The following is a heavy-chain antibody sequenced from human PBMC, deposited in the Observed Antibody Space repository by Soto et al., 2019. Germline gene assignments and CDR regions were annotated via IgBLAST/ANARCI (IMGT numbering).Heavy chain of an antibody. CDR3: AKDFFDPPLVSRN. D-gene: IGHD3-9*01. Sequence: GVSLRHSCAASRRTFSSSPMGCDRPPPGKGLEWFSASSGSGGTTYYADSVKGRFTIFRDDSKNTLYLQMNGLRAEDTSVEYCAKDFFDPPLVSRNWGQGTLVTVSS. J-gene: IGHJ4*02. V-gene: IGHV3-23*01. CDR1: RRTFSSSP. CDR2: SSGSGGTT.